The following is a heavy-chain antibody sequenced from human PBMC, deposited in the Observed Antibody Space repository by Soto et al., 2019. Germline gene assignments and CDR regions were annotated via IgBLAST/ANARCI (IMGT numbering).Heavy chain of an antibody. CDR2: IYYTGRT. CDR1: GYFMTNGNY. V-gene: IGHV4-38-2*02. Sequence: PSETLSLTCAVSGYFMTNGNYWGWIRQSPGKGLEWIGSIYYTGRTYYNPSLKSRVTMSVDTSKNQFSLKLTSVTAADTAVYYCARDRAAVASPFDYWGPGTLVTV. CDR3: ARDRAAVASPFDY. J-gene: IGHJ4*02. D-gene: IGHD6-13*01.